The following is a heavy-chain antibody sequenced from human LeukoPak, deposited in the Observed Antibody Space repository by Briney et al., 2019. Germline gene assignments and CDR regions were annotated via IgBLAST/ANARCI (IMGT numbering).Heavy chain of an antibody. D-gene: IGHD6-13*01. CDR2: IYYSGST. CDR3: ARVESSSWGLNYYYYYMDV. Sequence: PSETLSLTCTVSGGSLSSYYWSWIRQPPGKGLAWIGYIYYSGSTNYNPSLKSRVTISVDTSKNQFSLKLSSVTAADTAVYYCARVESSSWGLNYYYYYMDVWGKGTTVTVSS. V-gene: IGHV4-59*01. J-gene: IGHJ6*03. CDR1: GGSLSSYY.